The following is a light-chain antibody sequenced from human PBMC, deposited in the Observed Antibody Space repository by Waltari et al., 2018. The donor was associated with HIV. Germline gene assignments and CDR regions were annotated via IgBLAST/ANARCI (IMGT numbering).Light chain of an antibody. V-gene: IGLV8-61*01. J-gene: IGLJ3*02. CDR3: VLYMGSGIGV. Sequence: QTVVTQEPSFSVSPGGTVTPTCGLSSGSVSTSYYPSWYQQTPGQAPRTLIYSTNTRTSGGPDRFSGSILGNKAALTITGAQADEESDYYCVLYMGSGIGVFGGGTKLTVL. CDR2: STN. CDR1: SGSVSTSYY.